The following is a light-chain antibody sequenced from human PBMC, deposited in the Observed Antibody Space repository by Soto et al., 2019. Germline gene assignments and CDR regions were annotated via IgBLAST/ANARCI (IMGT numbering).Light chain of an antibody. CDR2: SNN. J-gene: IGLJ1*01. CDR1: SSNVGSNT. V-gene: IGLV1-44*01. Sequence: QSVLTQPPSASGTPGQRVTISCSGSSSNVGSNTVNWYQHLPGTAPKLLIYSNNKRPSGVPDRFSGSKSGTSASLAVSGLQSEDEADYYCASWDDSLNGRVFGTGTKVTVL. CDR3: ASWDDSLNGRV.